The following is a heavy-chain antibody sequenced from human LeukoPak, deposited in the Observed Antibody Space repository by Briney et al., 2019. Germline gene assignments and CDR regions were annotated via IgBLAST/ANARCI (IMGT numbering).Heavy chain of an antibody. CDR3: ARVAGAPRYYYYYGMDV. CDR2: IYHSGST. J-gene: IGHJ6*02. D-gene: IGHD1-26*01. CDR1: GGSISSGGYS. V-gene: IGHV4-30-2*01. Sequence: SETLSLTCAVSGGSISSGGYSWSWIRQPPGKGLEWIGYIYHSGSTYYNPSPKSRVTISVDRSKNQFSLKLSSVTAADTAVYYCARVAGAPRYYYYYGMDVWGQGTTVTVSS.